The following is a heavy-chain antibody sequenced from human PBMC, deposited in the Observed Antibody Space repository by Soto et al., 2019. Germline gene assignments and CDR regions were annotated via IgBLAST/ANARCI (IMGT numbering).Heavy chain of an antibody. J-gene: IGHJ6*02. CDR3: AKEGSWYGYYYYGMDV. V-gene: IGHV3-23*01. CDR1: GFNFSSYA. CDR2: ISGSGGST. D-gene: IGHD6-13*01. Sequence: PGGSLRLSCAASGFNFSSYAMSWVRQAPGKGLEWVSAISGSGGSTYYADSVKGRFTISRDNSKNTLYLQMNSLRAEDTAVYYCAKEGSWYGYYYYGMDVWGQGTTVTVSS.